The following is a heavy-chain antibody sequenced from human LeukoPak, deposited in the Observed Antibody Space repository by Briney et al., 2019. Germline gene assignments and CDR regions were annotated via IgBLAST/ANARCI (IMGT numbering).Heavy chain of an antibody. CDR3: AKDRRLSGSSYFDY. V-gene: IGHV3-23*01. CDR2: ISGSGGDT. CDR1: GFTFSSYA. J-gene: IGHJ4*02. Sequence: PGGSLRLSCAASGFTFSSYAMSWVRQAPGKGLEWVSVISGSGGDTYYADSVKGRFTISRDNSKNTLYLQMNSLRAEDTVVYYCAKDRRLSGSSYFDYWGQGTLVTVSS. D-gene: IGHD1-26*01.